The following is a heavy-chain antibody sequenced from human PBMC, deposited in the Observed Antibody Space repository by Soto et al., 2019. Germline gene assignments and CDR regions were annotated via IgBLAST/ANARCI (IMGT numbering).Heavy chain of an antibody. J-gene: IGHJ6*02. CDR3: AKEGYCSGGSCYGRYGMDV. CDR1: GFTFSSYG. V-gene: IGHV3-30*18. CDR2: ISYDGCNK. D-gene: IGHD2-15*01. Sequence: QVQLVESGGGVVQPGRSLRLSCAASGFTFSSYGMHWVRQAPGKGLEWVAVISYDGCNKYYADSVKGRFTISRDNSKNTLYLQMNSLRAEDTAVYYCAKEGYCSGGSCYGRYGMDVWGQGTTVTVSS.